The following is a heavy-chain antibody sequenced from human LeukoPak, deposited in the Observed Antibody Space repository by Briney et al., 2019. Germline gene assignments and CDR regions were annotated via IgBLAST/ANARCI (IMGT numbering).Heavy chain of an antibody. D-gene: IGHD3-22*01. J-gene: IGHJ4*02. CDR3: ARGYSDGTGYYYPSFDY. V-gene: IGHV4-4*07. CDR1: GGSMGVHC. CDR2: MHSSGST. Sequence: SETQSLTCTVAGGSMGVHCWSSARQPAGKGLEWIVLMHSSGSTNYNPSLKSRVTMSIDTSEKQFSLKLRSVTAADTALYSCARGYSDGTGYYYPSFDYWGQGVLVTVSS.